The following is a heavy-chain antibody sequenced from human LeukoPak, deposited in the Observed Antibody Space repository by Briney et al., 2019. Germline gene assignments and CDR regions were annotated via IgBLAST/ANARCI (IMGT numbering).Heavy chain of an antibody. J-gene: IGHJ4*02. V-gene: IGHV1-46*01. D-gene: IGHD4-23*01. CDR3: AREGGNTGGVDY. Sequence: VASVKVSCKASGYTFTSYYMHWVRQVPGQGLEWMGIINPSGGSTSYAQKFQGRVTMTRDMSTSTVYMELSSLRSEDTAVYYCAREGGNTGGVDYWGQGTLVTVSS. CDR1: GYTFTSYY. CDR2: INPSGGST.